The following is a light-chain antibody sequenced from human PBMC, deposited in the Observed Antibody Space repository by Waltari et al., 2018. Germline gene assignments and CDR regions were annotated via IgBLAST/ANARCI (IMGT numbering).Light chain of an antibody. CDR1: QSVLYRSDNNNY. V-gene: IGKV4-1*01. CDR3: QQYYAYPFT. Sequence: FVMTQSPDSLAVSLGERATINCKSSQSVLYRSDNNNYLAWYQQKPGQPPKLLIYWASTRESGVPDRFSGSGSGTDFTLTSSSLQAEDVAVYYCQQYYAYPFTFGPVTKVDIK. CDR2: WAS. J-gene: IGKJ3*01.